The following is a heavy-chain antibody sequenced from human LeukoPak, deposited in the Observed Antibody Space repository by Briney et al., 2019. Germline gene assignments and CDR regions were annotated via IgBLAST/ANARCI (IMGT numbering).Heavy chain of an antibody. V-gene: IGHV4-61*02. Sequence: SETLSLTCTVSGGSISSGSYYWSWIRQPAGKGLEWVGRIYTSGITNYNPSLKSRVTISVDTSKNQFSLKLSSVTAADTAVYYCARVRPPDCSGGSCYWFHRTKGYYYCMDVWGKGTTVTISS. CDR1: GGSISSGSYY. D-gene: IGHD2-15*01. CDR2: IYTSGIT. J-gene: IGHJ6*03. CDR3: ARVRPPDCSGGSCYWFHRTKGYYYCMDV.